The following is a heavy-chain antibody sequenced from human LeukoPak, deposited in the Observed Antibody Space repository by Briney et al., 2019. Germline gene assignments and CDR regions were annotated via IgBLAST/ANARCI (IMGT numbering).Heavy chain of an antibody. Sequence: GESLKISCKGSGYSFTSYWIGWVRQMPGKGLEWMGIIYPGDSDTRYSPSFQGQVTISADKSISTAYLQWSSLQASDTAMYYCARFLGIAAAGTEGNFDYWGQGTLVTVSS. J-gene: IGHJ4*02. V-gene: IGHV5-51*01. CDR2: IYPGDSDT. D-gene: IGHD6-13*01. CDR3: ARFLGIAAAGTEGNFDY. CDR1: GYSFTSYW.